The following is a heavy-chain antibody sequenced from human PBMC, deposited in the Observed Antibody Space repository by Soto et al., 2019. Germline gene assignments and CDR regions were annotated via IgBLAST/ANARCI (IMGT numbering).Heavy chain of an antibody. V-gene: IGHV3-15*01. CDR2: IKSKTDGGTA. D-gene: IGHD6-19*01. J-gene: IGHJ4*02. CDR3: TTDGWYGETFWY. Sequence: GGSLRLSCAASGFTFSNAWMSWVRQAPGKGLEWVGRIKSKTDGGTADYAAPVKGRFTISRDDSKNTLYLQMNSLKTEDTAVYYCTTDGWYGETFWYWGQGTLVTVSS. CDR1: GFTFSNAW.